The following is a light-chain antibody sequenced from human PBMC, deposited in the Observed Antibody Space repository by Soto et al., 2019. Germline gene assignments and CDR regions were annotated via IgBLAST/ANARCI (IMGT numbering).Light chain of an antibody. CDR2: CAS. CDR3: QQYGTSLWT. J-gene: IGKJ1*01. Sequence: DIVLTQSPGTLSLSPGERATLSCRASQSVSSSYLAWYQQKSGQAPRLLIYCASSRATRIPDRFSGSVSGIDFTLTIRRLEPEDFAVYYCQQYGTSLWTFGQWTKVEIK. V-gene: IGKV3-20*01. CDR1: QSVSSSY.